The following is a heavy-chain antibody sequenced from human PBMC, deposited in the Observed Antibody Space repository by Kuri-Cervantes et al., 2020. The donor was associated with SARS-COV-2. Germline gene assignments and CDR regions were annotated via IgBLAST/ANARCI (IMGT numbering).Heavy chain of an antibody. D-gene: IGHD3-22*01. V-gene: IGHV3-7*03. CDR1: GFTFSSYW. CDR2: IKQDGSEK. J-gene: IGHJ4*02. Sequence: ETLSLTCAVSGFTFSSYWMSWVRQAPGKGLEWVANIKQDGSEKYYVDSVKGRFTISRDNSKHTLYLQMNSLRAEDSAVDCCAKALVVTMIVFDYWGQGTLVTVSS. CDR3: AKALVVTMIVFDY.